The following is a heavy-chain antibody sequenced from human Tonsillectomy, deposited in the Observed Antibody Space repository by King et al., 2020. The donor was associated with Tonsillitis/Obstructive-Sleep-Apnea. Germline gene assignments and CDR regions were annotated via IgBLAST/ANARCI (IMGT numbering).Heavy chain of an antibody. V-gene: IGHV3-33*01. CDR1: GFSFSNYG. CDR2: IWYDGSNK. J-gene: IGHJ4*02. Sequence: VQLVESGGGVVQPGRSLRLSCAASGFSFSNYGMHWVRQAPGKGLEWVAVIWYDGSNKYYADSVKGRFTISRDNSKNTLYLQMNSLRAEDTAVYYCARDWVAVDDSLMWGQGTLVTVSS. D-gene: IGHD2-8*01. CDR3: ARDWVAVDDSLM.